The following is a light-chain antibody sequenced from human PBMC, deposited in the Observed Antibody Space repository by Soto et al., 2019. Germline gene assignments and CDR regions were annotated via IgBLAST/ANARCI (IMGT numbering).Light chain of an antibody. CDR3: CSYTVSGAYV. J-gene: IGLJ1*01. CDR2: AVS. CDR1: SSDVGGYNY. Sequence: ALTQPASVSGSPGQSITISCTGTSSDVGGYNYVSWYQQHPGKAPKLMIYAVSNRPSGVSNRFSGSKSGNTATLTISGLQAEDEADYYCCSYTVSGAYVFGTGTKVTVL. V-gene: IGLV2-14*01.